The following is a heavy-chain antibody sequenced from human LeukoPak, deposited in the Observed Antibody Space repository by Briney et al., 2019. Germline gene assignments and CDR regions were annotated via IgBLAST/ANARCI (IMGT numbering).Heavy chain of an antibody. CDR1: GFTVSTNY. V-gene: IGHV3-66*01. CDR2: IYTSGRT. J-gene: IGHJ4*02. D-gene: IGHD3-22*01. CDR3: ARESNSGYYLSY. Sequence: GGSLRLSCAASGFTVSTNYMSWVRQAPGKGLEWVAVIYTSGRTYYADSVKGRFTISRDNSKNTLYFQMNSLRADDTAVYYCARESNSGYYLSYWGQGTLVTVSS.